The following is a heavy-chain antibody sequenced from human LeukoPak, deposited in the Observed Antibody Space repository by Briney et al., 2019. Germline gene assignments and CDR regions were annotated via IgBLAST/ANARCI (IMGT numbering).Heavy chain of an antibody. Sequence: PSETLSLTCTVSGGSISSSSYYWGWIRQPPGKGLEWIGSIYYSGSTYYNPSLKSRVTISVDTSKNQFSLKLSSVTAADTAVYYCARSYYYDSSGYPWYFGLWGRGTLVTVSS. D-gene: IGHD3-22*01. CDR3: ARSYYYDSSGYPWYFGL. CDR1: GGSISSSSYY. J-gene: IGHJ2*01. V-gene: IGHV4-39*01. CDR2: IYYSGST.